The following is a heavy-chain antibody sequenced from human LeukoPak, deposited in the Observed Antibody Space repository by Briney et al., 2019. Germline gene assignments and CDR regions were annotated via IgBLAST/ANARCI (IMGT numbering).Heavy chain of an antibody. CDR2: INHSGST. J-gene: IGHJ4*02. CDR1: GGSFSGYY. V-gene: IGHV4-34*01. D-gene: IGHD3-22*01. Sequence: SETLSLTCAVYGGSFSGYYWSWIRQPPGKGLEWIGEINHSGSTNYNPSLKSRVTMSVDTSKNQFSLKLSSVTAADTAVYYCARDRLSYDSSGYYYYFDYWGQGTLVTVSS. CDR3: ARDRLSYDSSGYYYYFDY.